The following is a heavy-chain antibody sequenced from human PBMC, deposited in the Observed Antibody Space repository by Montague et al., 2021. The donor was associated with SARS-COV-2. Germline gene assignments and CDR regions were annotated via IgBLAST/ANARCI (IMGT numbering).Heavy chain of an antibody. V-gene: IGHV4-30-2*01. CDR3: ASYRDYGEHY. CDR1: GGSVSSGGYS. J-gene: IGHJ4*02. D-gene: IGHD4-17*01. Sequence: TLSLTCAVSGGSVSSGGYSWYWIREAPGKGLEWIGHIHHIGNTYYNPSLESPVTISGDRPKNQFSLKVTSITAADTAVYYCASYRDYGEHYWGQGTLVTVAS. CDR2: IHHIGNT.